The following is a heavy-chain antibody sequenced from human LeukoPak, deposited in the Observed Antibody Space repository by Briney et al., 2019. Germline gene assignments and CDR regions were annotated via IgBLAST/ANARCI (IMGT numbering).Heavy chain of an antibody. CDR2: IDPSDSCT. V-gene: IGHV5-10-1*01. CDR1: GYSFTSYW. D-gene: IGHD2-15*01. J-gene: IGHJ4*02. Sequence: GESLKISCKGSGYSFTSYWISWVRQMPGKGLEWMGRIDPSDSCTNYSPSFQGHVTISADKSISTAYLQWSSLKASDTAMYYCARAVGVADHFDYWGQGTLVTVSS. CDR3: ARAVGVADHFDY.